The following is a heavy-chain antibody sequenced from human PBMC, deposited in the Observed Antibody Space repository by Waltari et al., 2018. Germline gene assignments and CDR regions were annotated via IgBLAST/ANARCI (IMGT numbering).Heavy chain of an antibody. D-gene: IGHD3-10*01. CDR1: GFSFSNFW. CDR2: INSDGRST. CDR3: VGGQNYKFDY. J-gene: IGHJ4*02. V-gene: IGHV3-74*03. Sequence: EVPLVESGGGLGHPGGSLRLSCAASGFSFSNFWMHWVRQAPGKGLVWVSRINSDGRSTTYADSVKGRFTISRDNSKDMLYLQLNSLRADDTAVYYCVGGQNYKFDYWGQGTLVTASS.